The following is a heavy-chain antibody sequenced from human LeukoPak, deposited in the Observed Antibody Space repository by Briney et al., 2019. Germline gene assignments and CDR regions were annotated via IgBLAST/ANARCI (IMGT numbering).Heavy chain of an antibody. CDR3: AKDRAYPNDVFDI. D-gene: IGHD2-21*01. CDR1: GFTFSNYA. J-gene: IGHJ3*02. CDR2: INGRGGST. Sequence: PGGSLRLSCAASGFTFSNYAMSWVRQAPGKGLEWVSSINGRGGSTYYADSVKGRFTISRDTSTSTLFLQMNALRDDDTALYYCAKDRAYPNDVFDIWGQGTMVTVS. V-gene: IGHV3-23*01.